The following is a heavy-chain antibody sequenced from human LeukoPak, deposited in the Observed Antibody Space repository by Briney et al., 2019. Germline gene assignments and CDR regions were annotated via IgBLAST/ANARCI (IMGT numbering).Heavy chain of an antibody. Sequence: PSQTLSLTCTVSGGSISSGSYYWSWIRQPAGKGLEWIGRIYTSGSTNYNPSLKSRVTISVDTSKNQFSLKLSSVTAADTAVYYCARSGVDIDSPLDYWGQGTLVTVSS. CDR1: GGSISSGSYY. CDR3: ARSGVDIDSPLDY. CDR2: IYTSGST. D-gene: IGHD5-12*01. J-gene: IGHJ4*02. V-gene: IGHV4-61*02.